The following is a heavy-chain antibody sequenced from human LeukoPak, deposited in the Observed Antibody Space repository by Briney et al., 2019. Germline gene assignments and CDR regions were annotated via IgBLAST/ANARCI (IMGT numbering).Heavy chain of an antibody. CDR1: GFTFSSCA. CDR3: SRQQGD. Sequence: GGSLRLSCAASGFTFSSCAMSWVRQAPGKGLEWVSVIYSGGTTYYADSVKGRFTISRDNSKNTLYLQMNSLRAEDTAVYYCSRQQGDWGQGTLVTVSS. V-gene: IGHV3-66*04. J-gene: IGHJ4*02. CDR2: IYSGGTT.